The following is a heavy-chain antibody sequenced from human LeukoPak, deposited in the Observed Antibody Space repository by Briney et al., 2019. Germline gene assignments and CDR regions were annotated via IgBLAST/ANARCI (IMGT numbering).Heavy chain of an antibody. J-gene: IGHJ4*02. CDR2: ISSSGSTI. CDR3: ARDWGTPAGHKYSSSWYSDY. D-gene: IGHD6-13*01. Sequence: PGGSLRLSCAASGFTFSSYSMNWVRQAPGKGLEWVSYISSSGSTIYYADSVKGRFTISRDNAKSSLYLQMNSLRAEDTAVYYCARDWGTPAGHKYSSSWYSDYWGQGTLVTVSS. CDR1: GFTFSSYS. V-gene: IGHV3-48*01.